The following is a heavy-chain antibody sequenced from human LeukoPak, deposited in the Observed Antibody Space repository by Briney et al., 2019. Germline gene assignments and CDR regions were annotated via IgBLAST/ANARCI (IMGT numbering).Heavy chain of an antibody. CDR1: GFTFSSYW. CDR3: ARDPRGSCFDY. CDR2: IKQDGSEK. V-gene: IGHV3-7*01. Sequence: GGSLRLSCAASGFTFSSYWMSWVRQAPGKGLEWVASIKQDGSEKYYVDSVKGRFTISRDNAKNSLYLQMNSLRAEDTAVYYCARDPRGSCFDYWGQGTLVTVSS. J-gene: IGHJ4*02. D-gene: IGHD6-13*01.